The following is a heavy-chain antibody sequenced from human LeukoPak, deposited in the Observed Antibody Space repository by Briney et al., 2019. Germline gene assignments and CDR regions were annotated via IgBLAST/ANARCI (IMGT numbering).Heavy chain of an antibody. Sequence: ASVKVSCKASGYTFTSYYMHWVRQAPGQGLEWMGIINPSGGSTSYAQKFPGRVTMTRDTSTSTVYMELSSLRSEDTAVYYCARGGGYPDYYYYGMDVWGQGTTVTVSS. V-gene: IGHV1-46*01. CDR1: GYTFTSYY. CDR3: ARGGGYPDYYYYGMDV. D-gene: IGHD1-26*01. J-gene: IGHJ6*02. CDR2: INPSGGST.